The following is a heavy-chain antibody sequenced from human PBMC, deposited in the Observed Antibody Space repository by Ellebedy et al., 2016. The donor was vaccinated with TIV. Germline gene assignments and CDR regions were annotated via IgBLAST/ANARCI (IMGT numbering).Heavy chain of an antibody. CDR2: TDTDGSST. D-gene: IGHD1-1*01. CDR3: AKDRVPDGRWNFDF. J-gene: IGHJ4*02. V-gene: IGHV3-74*01. CDR1: RFTFSSYW. Sequence: GESLKISCAASRFTFSSYWMHWVRQAPGKGLVWVSRTDTDGSSTNYADSVKGRFTISRDNAKNTLFLQMNSLRADDTAVYYCAKDRVPDGRWNFDFWGQGTLVTVSS.